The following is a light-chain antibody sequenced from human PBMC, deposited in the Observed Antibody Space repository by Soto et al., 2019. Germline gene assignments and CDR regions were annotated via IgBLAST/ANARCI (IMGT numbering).Light chain of an antibody. V-gene: IGLV2-8*01. J-gene: IGLJ3*02. CDR1: SRDVGAYNH. CDR3: SSYAGTYTLRV. CDR2: DVD. Sequence: QSALTQPPSASGSPGQTVIISCTGTSRDVGAYNHVSWYQQHPGKAPKLIIYDVDKRPSGVPDRFSASKSGNTASLTVSGLQAEDEADYYCSSYAGTYTLRVFGGGTQLTVL.